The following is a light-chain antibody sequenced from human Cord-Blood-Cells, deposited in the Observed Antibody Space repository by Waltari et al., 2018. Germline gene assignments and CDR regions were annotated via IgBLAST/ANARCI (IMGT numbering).Light chain of an antibody. CDR1: PNISSW. CDR3: QQYNSYSWT. J-gene: IGKJ1*01. V-gene: IGKV1-5*03. CDR2: KAA. Sequence: DIQMTPSPSTLSASVGDRVTITSRASPNISSWLAWYQQKPGKAPKLLIYKAASLESGVPSRFSGSGSGTEFTLTISSLQPDDFATYYCQQYNSYSWTFGQGTKVEIK.